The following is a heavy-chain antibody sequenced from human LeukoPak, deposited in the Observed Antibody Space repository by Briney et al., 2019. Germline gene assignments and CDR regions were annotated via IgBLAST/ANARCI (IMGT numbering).Heavy chain of an antibody. CDR2: IYYSGST. CDR3: ARDWASSGSNQVDY. J-gene: IGHJ4*02. V-gene: IGHV4-59*12. CDR1: GGSISSYY. D-gene: IGHD3-22*01. Sequence: SETLSLTCTVSGGSISSYYWSWIRRPPGKGLEWIGYIYYSGSTNYNPSLKSRVTISVDTSKNQFSLKLSSVTAADTAVYYCARDWASSGSNQVDYWGQGTLVTVSS.